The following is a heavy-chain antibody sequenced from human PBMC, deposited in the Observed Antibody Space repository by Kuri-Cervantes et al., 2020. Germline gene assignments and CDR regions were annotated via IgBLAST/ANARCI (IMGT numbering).Heavy chain of an antibody. CDR3: ARGKGYCNGGSCYFY. J-gene: IGHJ4*02. CDR2: INPNSGGT. Sequence: ASVKVSCKASGYTFTVYYMHWVRQAPGQGLEWMGWINPNSGGTNYAQKFQGWVTMTRDTSITTAYMELSVLESDDTAVYYCARGKGYCNGGSCYFYRGQGTLVTVSS. D-gene: IGHD2-15*01. V-gene: IGHV1-2*04. CDR1: GYTFTVYY.